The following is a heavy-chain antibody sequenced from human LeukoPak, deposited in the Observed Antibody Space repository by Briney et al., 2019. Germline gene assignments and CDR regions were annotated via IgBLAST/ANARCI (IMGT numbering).Heavy chain of an antibody. J-gene: IGHJ4*02. CDR3: ARGDIVVVVAATVFDY. CDR2: ISSSGSTI. Sequence: PGGSLRLSCAASGFTFSDYYMSWLRQAPGKGLEGVSYISSSGSTIYYADSVKGRFTISRDNAKNSLYLQMNSLRAEDTAVYYCARGDIVVVVAATVFDYWGQGTLVTVSS. D-gene: IGHD2-15*01. CDR1: GFTFSDYY. V-gene: IGHV3-11*01.